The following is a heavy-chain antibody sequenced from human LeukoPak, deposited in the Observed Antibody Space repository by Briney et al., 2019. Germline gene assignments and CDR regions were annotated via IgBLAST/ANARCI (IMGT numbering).Heavy chain of an antibody. D-gene: IGHD6-13*01. J-gene: IGHJ6*02. V-gene: IGHV3-23*01. Sequence: GGSLRLSCAASGFIFSSYSMSWVRQAPGKGLEWVSVITGSGGNTYYADSVKGRFTISKDNSKNTVYLQMSSLRVDDTAVYYCAKAASSSWPSYSYGMDVWGQGTTVTVSS. CDR1: GFIFSSYS. CDR3: AKAASSSWPSYSYGMDV. CDR2: ITGSGGNT.